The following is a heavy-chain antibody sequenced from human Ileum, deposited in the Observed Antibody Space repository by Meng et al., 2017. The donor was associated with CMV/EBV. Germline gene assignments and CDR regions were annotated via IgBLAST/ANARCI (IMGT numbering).Heavy chain of an antibody. D-gene: IGHD3-22*01. CDR1: GFTVSTNY. Sequence: AAPGFTVSTNYMSWVRQAPGKGLQWVTALYHDGRTYYADSVKGRFTISRDNSKNTVYLQLNDLRVEDTAMYYCAGGYYDSGGCALDYWGQGTLVTVSS. CDR3: AGGYYDSGGCALDY. J-gene: IGHJ4*02. CDR2: LYHDGRT. V-gene: IGHV3-53*01.